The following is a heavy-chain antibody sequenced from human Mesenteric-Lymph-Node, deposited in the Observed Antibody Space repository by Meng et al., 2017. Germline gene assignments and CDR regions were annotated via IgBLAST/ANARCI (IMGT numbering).Heavy chain of an antibody. Sequence: GESLKLSCAASGFTFSSYAMHWVRQAPGKGVEWVAIISYDGSNKYYADSVKGRFTISRDISKNTLYLQMNSLRAEDTAVYYCARDLGWAHFDYWGQGTLVTVSS. J-gene: IGHJ4*02. D-gene: IGHD6-19*01. CDR2: ISYDGSNK. CDR3: ARDLGWAHFDY. V-gene: IGHV3-30*01. CDR1: GFTFSSYA.